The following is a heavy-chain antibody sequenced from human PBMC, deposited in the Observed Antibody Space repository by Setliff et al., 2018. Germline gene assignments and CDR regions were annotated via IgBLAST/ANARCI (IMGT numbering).Heavy chain of an antibody. CDR3: RQAVVGRDVFDI. CDR2: INHSGSG. V-gene: IGHV4-34*01. D-gene: IGHD1-1*01. CDR1: GGSFDTYY. Sequence: SETLSLTCSVYGGSFDTYYWSWIRQPPGKGLEWFGEINHSGSGDYNPSFKSRVTISVGTSKKQFSLTLTSVTAADTALYYCRQAVVGRDVFDIWGQGTVVTV. J-gene: IGHJ3*02.